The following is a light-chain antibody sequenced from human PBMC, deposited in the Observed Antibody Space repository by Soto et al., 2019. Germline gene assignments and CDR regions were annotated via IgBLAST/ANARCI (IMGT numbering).Light chain of an antibody. CDR2: GAS. J-gene: IGKJ1*01. CDR3: QQYNNWPQT. V-gene: IGKV3-15*01. CDR1: QSVSSN. Sequence: EIVMTQSPATLSVSPGERATLSCRAGQSVSSNLAWYQQKPGQAPRLLIYGASTRATGIPARFSGSGSGTEFTLTISSLQSEDFATYYCQQYNNWPQTFGQGTKVEIQ.